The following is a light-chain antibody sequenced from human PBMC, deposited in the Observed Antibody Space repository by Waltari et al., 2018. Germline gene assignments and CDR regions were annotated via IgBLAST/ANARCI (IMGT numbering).Light chain of an antibody. CDR3: QQRSHGPPG. V-gene: IGKV3-11*01. J-gene: IGKJ4*01. CDR1: QSVDNQ. Sequence: EIVLTQSPATLSLSPGERATLSCRASQSVDNQLAWYQQKPGQAPRLLIYDASNRATGIPARFSGSGSVTDFTLTISSLEPEDFALYYCQQRSHGPPGFGGGTKVEIK. CDR2: DAS.